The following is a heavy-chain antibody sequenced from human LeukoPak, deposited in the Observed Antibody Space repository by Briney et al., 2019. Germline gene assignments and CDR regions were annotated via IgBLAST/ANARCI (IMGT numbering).Heavy chain of an antibody. Sequence: GGSLRLSCAASGFTFISYSRSWVRQAPRKGLEWVSVIYPNGGTTYYAGSVNGRFTISRDNSRNTLYLQMHSLREEDTAVYYCAKDRSGYSGYYIDYWGRGTTVTVSS. CDR3: AKDRSGYSGYYIDY. CDR1: GFTFISYS. J-gene: IGHJ4*02. D-gene: IGHD5-12*01. V-gene: IGHV3-23*01. CDR2: IYPNGGTT.